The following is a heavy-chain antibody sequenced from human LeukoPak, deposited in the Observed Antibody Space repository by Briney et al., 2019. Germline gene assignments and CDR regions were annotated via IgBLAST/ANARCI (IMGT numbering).Heavy chain of an antibody. CDR1: GFTFSSYA. V-gene: IGHV3-23*01. CDR2: ISGSGGST. Sequence: PGGSLRLSCAASGFTFSSYAMSWVRQAPGKGLEWVSAISGSGGSTYYADSVKGRSTISRDNSKNTLYLQMNSLRAEDTAVYYCAKDGRRCSGGSCYYNWFDPWGQGTLVTVSS. J-gene: IGHJ5*02. D-gene: IGHD2-15*01. CDR3: AKDGRRCSGGSCYYNWFDP.